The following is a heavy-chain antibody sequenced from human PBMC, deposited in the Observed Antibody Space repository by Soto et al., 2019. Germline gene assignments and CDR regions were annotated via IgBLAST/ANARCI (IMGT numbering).Heavy chain of an antibody. D-gene: IGHD6-19*01. CDR2: ISAYNGNT. CDR3: ARERQWLVRDYYYGMDV. V-gene: IGHV1-18*04. J-gene: IGHJ6*02. Sequence: QVQLVQSGAEVKKPGASVKVSCKASGYTFTSYGISWVRQAPGQGLEWMGWISAYNGNTNYAQKLQARVTMTTDTSTRTADMELRSLRSDDTAVYYCARERQWLVRDYYYGMDVWGQGTTVTVSS. CDR1: GYTFTSYG.